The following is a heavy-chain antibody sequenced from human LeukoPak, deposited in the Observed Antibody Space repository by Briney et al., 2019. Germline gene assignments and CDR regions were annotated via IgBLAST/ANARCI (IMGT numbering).Heavy chain of an antibody. CDR3: AKFPLGVVVPAAIHFDY. CDR1: GFTFSSYA. J-gene: IGHJ4*02. Sequence: GGSLRLSCAASGFTFSSYAMHWVRQAPGKGLEWVAVISYDGSNKYYADSVKGRFTISRDNSKNTLYLQMNSLRAEDTAVYYCAKFPLGVVVPAAIHFDYWGQGTLVTVSS. V-gene: IGHV3-30-3*02. CDR2: ISYDGSNK. D-gene: IGHD2-2*01.